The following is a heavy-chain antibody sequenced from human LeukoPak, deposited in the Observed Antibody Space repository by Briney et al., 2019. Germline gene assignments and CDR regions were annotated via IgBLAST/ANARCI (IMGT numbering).Heavy chain of an antibody. Sequence: SETLSLTCNVSGATVSDFYWTWIRQPPGKGLEWIGYMFYNGRTNYNPSLESRVTISVDTSKNQLSLKLTSVTAADTALYYCARGGDINVAGIIDSWGQGTRVIVSS. J-gene: IGHJ4*02. V-gene: IGHV4-59*08. CDR3: ARGGDINVAGIIDS. CDR1: GATVSDFY. CDR2: MFYNGRT. D-gene: IGHD6-19*01.